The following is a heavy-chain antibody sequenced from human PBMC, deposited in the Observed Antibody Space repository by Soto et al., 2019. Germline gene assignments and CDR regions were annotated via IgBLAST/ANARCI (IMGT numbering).Heavy chain of an antibody. CDR1: GFTLSGYD. J-gene: IGHJ6*03. D-gene: IGHD6-6*01. CDR3: ASCARPDFYYIEV. CDR2: ISSNGVGT. Sequence: EVQLAESGGGLAQPGGSLRLSCAASGFTLSGYDMDWVRQAPGKGLEYVSGISSNGVGTYYANSVQGRFTISRDNSKNTVSLQMGSLRPEDMAVYDCASCARPDFYYIEVWGKGTTVNVSS. V-gene: IGHV3-64*01.